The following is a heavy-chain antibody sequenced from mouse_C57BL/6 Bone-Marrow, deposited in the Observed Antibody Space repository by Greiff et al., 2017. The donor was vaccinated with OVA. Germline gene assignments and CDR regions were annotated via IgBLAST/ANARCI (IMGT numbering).Heavy chain of an antibody. CDR3: TRGYSNYYAMDD. D-gene: IGHD2-5*01. Sequence: QVQLKQSGAELVRPGALVTLSCKASGYTFTDYDMHWVKQTPVHGLEWIGAIDPENGGTDSNQKFKGKAILTADKSSSTAYMELRNLTSEDSAVYYWTRGYSNYYAMDDWGQGTSVTVSS. J-gene: IGHJ4*01. CDR1: GYTFTDYD. V-gene: IGHV1-15*01. CDR2: IDPENGGT.